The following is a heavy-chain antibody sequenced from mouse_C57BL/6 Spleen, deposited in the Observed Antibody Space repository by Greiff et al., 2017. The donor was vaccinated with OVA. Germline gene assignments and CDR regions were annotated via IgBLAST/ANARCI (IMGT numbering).Heavy chain of an antibody. CDR2: IDPSGGYT. CDR1: GYTFTSYW. J-gene: IGHJ2*01. D-gene: IGHD1-1*02. CDR3: ATGFALVGWFDD. Sequence: QVQLQQPGAELVMPGASVKLSCKASGYTFTSYWMHWVKQRPGQGLEWIGEIDPSGGYTNYNQKFKGKSTLTVDKSSSTAYLQLSSLTSEDSAVDYCATGFALVGWFDDWGKGTTLTVSS. V-gene: IGHV1-69*01.